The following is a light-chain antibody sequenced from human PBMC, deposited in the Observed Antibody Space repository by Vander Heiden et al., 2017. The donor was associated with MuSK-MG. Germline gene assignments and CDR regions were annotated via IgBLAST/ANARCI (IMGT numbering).Light chain of an antibody. CDR2: AAS. CDR1: QRISSY. Sequence: DIQMTQSPSSLSASVGDRVTITCRASQRISSYLNWYQQKPGKAPKLLIYAASSLQSGVPSRFSGSGSGTDFTLTISSLQPEDVATYYCQQSDSTPGMYTFGQGTKVEIK. V-gene: IGKV1-39*01. CDR3: QQSDSTPGMYT. J-gene: IGKJ2*01.